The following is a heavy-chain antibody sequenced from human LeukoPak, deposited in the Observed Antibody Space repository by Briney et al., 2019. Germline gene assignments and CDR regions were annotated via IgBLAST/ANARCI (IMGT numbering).Heavy chain of an antibody. CDR1: GGSISSSIYY. Sequence: TSETLSLTCTVSGGSISSSIYYWGWFRQPPGKGLEWIGSIYYSVATYYNSSLKSRVTISVDTSKNHLSLKLSSVTAADTAVYYCARVRDGYNRNWAYWGQGTLVTVSS. CDR2: IYYSVAT. V-gene: IGHV4-39*02. CDR3: ARVRDGYNRNWAY. D-gene: IGHD5-24*01. J-gene: IGHJ4*02.